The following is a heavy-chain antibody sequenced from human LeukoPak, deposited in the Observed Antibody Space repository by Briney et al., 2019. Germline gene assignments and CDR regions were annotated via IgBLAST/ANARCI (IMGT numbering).Heavy chain of an antibody. CDR2: IIPIFGST. CDR3: ARVGRSRGSLPNSYYYMDV. V-gene: IGHV1-69*05. Sequence: SVKVSCNASGDIFDSYSVSWVRQAPGQGLEWMGDIIPIFGSTNYAQKFQGRVTITTDQSTRTAYMELNSLSSDDTAVYYCARVGRSRGSLPNSYYYMDVWGKGTTVTVSS. D-gene: IGHD1-26*01. CDR1: GDIFDSYS. J-gene: IGHJ6*03.